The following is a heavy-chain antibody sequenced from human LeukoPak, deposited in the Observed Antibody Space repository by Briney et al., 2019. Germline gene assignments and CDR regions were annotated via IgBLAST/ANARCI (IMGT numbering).Heavy chain of an antibody. J-gene: IGHJ6*03. V-gene: IGHV1-69*05. Sequence: SVTVSFTSSGGTFSSYAIRWVRQPPGQGQEWMGGIIPIFGTANYAQKFQRRVTITTDESTSTAYMELSSLRSEDTAVYYCARAMVRGVPQDYYYYYMDVWGKGTTVTVSS. CDR3: ARAMVRGVPQDYYYYYMDV. CDR1: GGTFSSYA. CDR2: IIPIFGTA. D-gene: IGHD3-10*01.